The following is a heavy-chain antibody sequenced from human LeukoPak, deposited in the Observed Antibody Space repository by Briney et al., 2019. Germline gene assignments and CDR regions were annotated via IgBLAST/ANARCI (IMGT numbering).Heavy chain of an antibody. Sequence: GGSLRLSCAASGFTFSSYGMHWVRQAPGKGLEWVAVISPDGNSKHYVDSVKGRFTISRDNSKNTLYVQMNSLTTEDTAVYFCARGFDSNLDYYYYMDVWGKGTTVTVSS. CDR3: ARGFDSNLDYYYYMDV. D-gene: IGHD2-21*01. V-gene: IGHV3-30*03. CDR2: ISPDGNSK. J-gene: IGHJ6*03. CDR1: GFTFSSYG.